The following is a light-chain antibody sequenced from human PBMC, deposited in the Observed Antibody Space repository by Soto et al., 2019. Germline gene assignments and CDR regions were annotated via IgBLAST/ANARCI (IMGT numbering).Light chain of an antibody. CDR3: QQYNNWPQT. Sequence: EIVLTQSPGILSLSPGERATLSCGASQSVSSSYLAWYQQKPGQAPRLLIYGASSRATGIPDRFSGSGSGTDFTLTISSLQSEDFAVYYCQQYNNWPQTFGQGTKVDIK. CDR2: GAS. V-gene: IGKV3-20*01. CDR1: QSVSSSY. J-gene: IGKJ1*01.